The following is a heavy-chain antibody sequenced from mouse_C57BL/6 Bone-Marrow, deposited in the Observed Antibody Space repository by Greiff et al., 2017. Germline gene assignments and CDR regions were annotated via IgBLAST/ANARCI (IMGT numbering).Heavy chain of an antibody. D-gene: IGHD1-1*01. CDR1: GFTFSSYA. CDR2: ISDGGSYT. V-gene: IGHV5-4*01. CDR3: ARESPITTVVAVYYAMDY. J-gene: IGHJ4*01. Sequence: EVQLVESGGGLVKPGGSLKLSCAASGFTFSSYAMSWVRQTPEKRLAWVATISDGGSYTYYPDNVKGRFTISRNNAKNNLYLQMSHLKSEDTAMYYCARESPITTVVAVYYAMDYWGQGTSVTVSS.